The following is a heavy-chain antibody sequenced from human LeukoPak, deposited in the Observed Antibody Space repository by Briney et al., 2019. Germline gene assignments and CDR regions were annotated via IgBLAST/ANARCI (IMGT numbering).Heavy chain of an antibody. CDR2: ISSNGGST. D-gene: IGHD6-19*01. CDR3: ARDGGSGWSNDAFDI. J-gene: IGHJ3*02. Sequence: PGGSLRLSCAASGFTFSSYAMHWVRQAPGKGLEYVSAISSNGGSTYYANSVKGRFTISRDSSKNTLYLQMGSLRAEDMAVYYCARDGGSGWSNDAFDIWGQGTMVTVSS. CDR1: GFTFSSYA. V-gene: IGHV3-64*01.